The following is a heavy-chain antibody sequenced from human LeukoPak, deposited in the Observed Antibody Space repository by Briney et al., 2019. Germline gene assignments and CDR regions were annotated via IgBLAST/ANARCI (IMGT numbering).Heavy chain of an antibody. CDR3: AALPPPPAYCGGDCYK. V-gene: IGHV1-18*01. CDR2: ISAYNGNT. J-gene: IGHJ4*02. Sequence: ASVKVSCKASGYTFTSYGISWVRQAPGQGLEWMGWISAYNGNTNYAQKLQGRVTMTTDTSTSTAYMELRSLRSDDTAVYYCAALPPPPAYCGGDCYKWGQGTLVTVSS. CDR1: GYTFTSYG. D-gene: IGHD2-21*02.